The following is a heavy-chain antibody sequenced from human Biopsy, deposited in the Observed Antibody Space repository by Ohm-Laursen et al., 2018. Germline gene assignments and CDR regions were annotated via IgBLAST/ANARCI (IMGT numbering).Heavy chain of an antibody. Sequence: SETLSLTCTVSGGSISGYFWSWIRQSPGKGLEWIGYISDSGMTDSGSIEYNPSLKSRVTMSVDTSKNKFSLRLNSVTAADTAVYYCARGMRTTGWPYFDYWGQGILVTVSS. D-gene: IGHD2/OR15-2a*01. CDR3: ARGMRTTGWPYFDY. J-gene: IGHJ4*02. CDR1: GGSISGYF. CDR2: ISDSGMTDSGSI. V-gene: IGHV4-59*01.